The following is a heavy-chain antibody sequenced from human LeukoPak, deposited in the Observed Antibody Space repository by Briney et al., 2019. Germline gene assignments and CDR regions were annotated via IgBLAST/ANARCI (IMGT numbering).Heavy chain of an antibody. J-gene: IGHJ4*02. CDR2: TVGSGPDT. CDR3: TKAPLRSCTGAFCYPFDY. D-gene: IGHD2-8*02. V-gene: IGHV3-23*01. CDR1: GFTFTNYA. Sequence: GGSLRLSCAASGFTFTNYAMSWVRQTPGKGLEWVSATVGSGPDTYHADSVKGRFTVSRDNSRNTLYLQINSLRVEDTAVYYCTKAPLRSCTGAFCYPFDYWGQGTLVTVSS.